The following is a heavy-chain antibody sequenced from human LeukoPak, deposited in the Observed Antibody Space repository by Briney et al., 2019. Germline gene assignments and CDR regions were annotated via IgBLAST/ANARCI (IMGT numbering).Heavy chain of an antibody. CDR1: GFTFHSYD. Sequence: GGSLRLSCAASGFTFHSYDMHWVRPATGKGLEWVSGIGPTGAPYYPGSVKGRFTISRENAKNSLYLQMNSLTAGDTAVYYCARVTRDSNGWYHFDSWGQGTLVAVSS. CDR3: ARVTRDSNGWYHFDS. V-gene: IGHV3-13*05. D-gene: IGHD6-19*01. CDR2: IGPTGAP. J-gene: IGHJ4*02.